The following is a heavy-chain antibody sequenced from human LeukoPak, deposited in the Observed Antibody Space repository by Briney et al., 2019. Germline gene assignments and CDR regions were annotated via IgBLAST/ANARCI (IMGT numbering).Heavy chain of an antibody. CDR3: ARGLGSGTYYQSNWFDP. D-gene: IGHD3-10*01. CDR1: GFTFESFE. J-gene: IGHJ5*02. CDR2: ISSSGSTI. Sequence: GGSLGLSCAASGFTFESFEMNWVRQARGKGLEWVSYISSSGSTIYYADSVRGRFTISRDNAKNSLYLQMNSLRAEDTAVYYCARGLGSGTYYQSNWFDPWGQGTLVTVSS. V-gene: IGHV3-48*03.